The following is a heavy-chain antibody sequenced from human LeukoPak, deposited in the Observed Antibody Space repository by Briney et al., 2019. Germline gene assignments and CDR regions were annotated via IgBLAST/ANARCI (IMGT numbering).Heavy chain of an antibody. CDR1: GGSVNNGGYF. D-gene: IGHD6-19*01. V-gene: IGHV4-61*08. Sequence: SETLSLTCTVSGGSVNNGGYFWNWIRQSPGKGLEWLGYVYSSGSPNYNPSLRSRVSMSVDTSKNQFSLKLSSVTAADTAVYYCARDQQWRLSNWFDPWGQGTLVTVSS. CDR2: VYSSGSP. CDR3: ARDQQWRLSNWFDP. J-gene: IGHJ5*02.